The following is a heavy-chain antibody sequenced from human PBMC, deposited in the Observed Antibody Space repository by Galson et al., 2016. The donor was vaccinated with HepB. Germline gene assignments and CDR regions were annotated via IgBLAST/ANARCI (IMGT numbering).Heavy chain of an antibody. J-gene: IGHJ4*02. CDR3: ARGGYLRVETPMSFDY. CDR1: GGSVGSGNYY. D-gene: IGHD4-23*01. CDR2: IYYIGST. Sequence: SETLSLTCSVSGGSVGSGNYYWTWIRQPPGKGLEWIGYIYYIGSTSHNPSLKSRVTISVDASKTQFSPKLTSVTAADTAVYYCARGGYLRVETPMSFDYWGQGALVTVSS. V-gene: IGHV4-61*01.